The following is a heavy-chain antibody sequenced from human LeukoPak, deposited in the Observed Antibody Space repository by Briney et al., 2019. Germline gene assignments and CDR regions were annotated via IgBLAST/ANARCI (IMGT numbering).Heavy chain of an antibody. CDR2: INWNGGST. J-gene: IGHJ5*02. V-gene: IGHV3-20*04. D-gene: IGHD3-10*01. CDR1: GFTFDDYG. CDR3: AKGNYYGSGSYQDWFDP. Sequence: GGSLRLSCAASGFTFDDYGMSWVRQAPGKGLEWVSGINWNGGSTGYANSVKGRFTISRDNSKNSLYLQMNSLRTEDTALYYCAKGNYYGSGSYQDWFDPWGQGTLVTVSS.